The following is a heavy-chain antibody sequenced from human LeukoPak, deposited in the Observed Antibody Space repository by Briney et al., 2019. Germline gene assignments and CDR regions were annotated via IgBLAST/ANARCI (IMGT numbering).Heavy chain of an antibody. CDR1: GFTVSSNY. V-gene: IGHV3-66*01. J-gene: IGHJ4*02. CDR3: ARESGYSYGYFDY. D-gene: IGHD5-18*01. Sequence: GGSLRLSCAASGFTVSSNYMSWVRQAPGKGLEWVSVIYSGGSTYYADSVKGRFTISRDSSKNTLYLQMNSLRAEDTAVYYCARESGYSYGYFDYWGQGTLVTVSS. CDR2: IYSGGST.